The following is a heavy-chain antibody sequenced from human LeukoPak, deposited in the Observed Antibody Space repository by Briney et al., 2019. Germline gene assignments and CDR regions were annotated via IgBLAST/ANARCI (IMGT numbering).Heavy chain of an antibody. D-gene: IGHD4-23*01. CDR1: GFTFSSYS. J-gene: IGHJ4*02. Sequence: GGSLRLSCAASGFTFSSYSMNWVRQTPGKGLEGVSYIGTSSSIIYYADSVKGRFTISRDNAKNSLYLQMNSLRDEDTAVYYCARHDYAGNSGDYWGQGTLVTVSS. CDR3: ARHDYAGNSGDY. CDR2: IGTSSSII. V-gene: IGHV3-48*02.